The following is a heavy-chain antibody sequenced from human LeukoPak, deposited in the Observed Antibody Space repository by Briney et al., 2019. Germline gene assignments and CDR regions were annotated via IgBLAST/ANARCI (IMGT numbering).Heavy chain of an antibody. Sequence: GESLRLSCAASGFAVSSYYMSWVRQAPGKGLEWVSAIFRDGSTSHADSVKGRFTISRDNAKNSLYLQMNSLRAEDTAVYYCAKGFNGVVVDLDYWGQGTLVTVSS. V-gene: IGHV3-53*01. D-gene: IGHD2-15*01. J-gene: IGHJ4*02. CDR2: IFRDGST. CDR1: GFAVSSYY. CDR3: AKGFNGVVVDLDY.